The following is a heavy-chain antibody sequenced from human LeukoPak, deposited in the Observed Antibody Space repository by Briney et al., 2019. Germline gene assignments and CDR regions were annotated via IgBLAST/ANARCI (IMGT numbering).Heavy chain of an antibody. D-gene: IGHD3-22*01. Sequence: ASVKVSCKASGGTFSSYAISWVRQAPGQGLEWMGRIIPILGIANYAQKFQGRVTITADKSTSTAYMELSSLRSEDTAVYYCGRDHDSSGYYDYWGQGTLVTVSS. CDR2: IIPILGIA. CDR1: GGTFSSYA. J-gene: IGHJ4*02. CDR3: GRDHDSSGYYDY. V-gene: IGHV1-69*04.